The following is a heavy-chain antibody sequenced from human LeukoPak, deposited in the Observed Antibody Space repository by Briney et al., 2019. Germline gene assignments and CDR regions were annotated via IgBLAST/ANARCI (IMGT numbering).Heavy chain of an antibody. CDR1: GGSFSGYY. V-gene: IGHV4-34*01. CDR3: ARDGTYYYGSGSYRSFVY. CDR2: INHSGST. Sequence: PSETLSLTCAVYGGSFSGYYWSWIRQPPGKGLEWIGEINHSGSTNYNPSLKSRVTISVDTSKNQFSLKLSSVTAADTAVYYCARDGTYYYGSGSYRSFVYWGQGTLVTVSS. J-gene: IGHJ4*02. D-gene: IGHD3-10*01.